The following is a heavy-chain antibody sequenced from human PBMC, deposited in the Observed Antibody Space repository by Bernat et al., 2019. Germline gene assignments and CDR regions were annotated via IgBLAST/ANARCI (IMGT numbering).Heavy chain of an antibody. V-gene: IGHV4-59*13. CDR2: IYYSGST. CDR3: ARVTYYDFWSEHAFDI. Sequence: QVQLQQWGAGLLKPSETLSLTCAVSSGSFSGYYWTWIRQPPGKGLEWIGYIYYSGSTNYNPSLKSRVTISVDTSKNQFSLKLSSVTAADTAVYYCARVTYYDFWSEHAFDIWGQGTMVTVSS. J-gene: IGHJ3*02. D-gene: IGHD3-3*01. CDR1: SGSFSGYY.